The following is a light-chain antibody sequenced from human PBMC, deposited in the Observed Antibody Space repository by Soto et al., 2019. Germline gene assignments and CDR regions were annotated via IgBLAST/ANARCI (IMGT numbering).Light chain of an antibody. V-gene: IGLV2-8*01. CDR2: EVN. J-gene: IGLJ7*01. CDR1: SSDVGGYNS. CDR3: SSYADSNQLG. Sequence: QSALTQPPSASGSPGQSVTISCAGTSSDVGGYNSVSWYQQHPGQAPKLMIYEVNKRPSGVPDRFSGSKSGNTASLTVSGLQAGDEADYYCSSYADSNQLGLGGATQLTVL.